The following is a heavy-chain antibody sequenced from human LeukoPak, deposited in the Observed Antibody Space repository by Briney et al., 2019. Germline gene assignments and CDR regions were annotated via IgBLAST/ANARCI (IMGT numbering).Heavy chain of an antibody. D-gene: IGHD1-26*01. Sequence: KPSETLSLTCSVSGVSISTYYWIWIRQPPAKGLEWMGFFSYSGSTKYNPSLKSRVTMLVDTSKNQFSLKLSSVTAADTAVYYCARMYSGTSYYFDYWGQGTLVTVSS. CDR3: ARMYSGTSYYFDY. V-gene: IGHV4-59*01. CDR2: FSYSGST. CDR1: GVSISTYY. J-gene: IGHJ4*02.